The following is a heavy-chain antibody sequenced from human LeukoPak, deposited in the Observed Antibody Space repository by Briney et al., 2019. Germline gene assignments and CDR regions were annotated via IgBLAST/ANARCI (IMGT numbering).Heavy chain of an antibody. CDR3: VRGCFMHAFDI. CDR2: INNDGSDT. J-gene: IGHJ3*02. D-gene: IGHD2-8*02. V-gene: IGHV3-74*03. Sequence: GGSLRLSCAASGLTLSAYWMYWVRQGPGKGPEWVSFINNDGSDTKYADSVKGRFTVSRDNAENTLYLQMNSLRVEDTAVYYCVRGCFMHAFDIWGQGTKVTVSS. CDR1: GLTLSAYW.